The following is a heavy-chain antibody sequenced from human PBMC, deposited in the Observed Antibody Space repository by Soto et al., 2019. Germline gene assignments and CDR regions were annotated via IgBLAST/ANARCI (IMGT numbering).Heavy chain of an antibody. V-gene: IGHV4-39*01. Sequence: SETLSLTCTVSGGSISSNSYSWGWIRQPPGKGLEWIGSIYYSGSPSYNPSLRSRASISVDTSKNQFSLKLSSVTAADTAVYYCARHEGCSSSRRSATNWFDPWGQGTLVTVSS. CDR1: GGSISSNSYS. D-gene: IGHD2-2*01. J-gene: IGHJ5*02. CDR3: ARHEGCSSSRRSATNWFDP. CDR2: IYYSGSP.